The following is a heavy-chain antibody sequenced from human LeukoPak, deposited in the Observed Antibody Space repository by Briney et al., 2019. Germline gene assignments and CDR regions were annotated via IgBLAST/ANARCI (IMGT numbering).Heavy chain of an antibody. CDR3: ARYGGLRCMDV. Sequence: SETLSLTCTVSGGSINSYYWSWIRQPPGKGLEWIGYIYYSGSTNYNPSLKSRVTISVDTSKNQFSLNLSSVTAADTAVYYCARYGGLRCMDVWGQGTTVTVSS. J-gene: IGHJ6*02. D-gene: IGHD4-23*01. CDR1: GGSINSYY. V-gene: IGHV4-59*01. CDR2: IYYSGST.